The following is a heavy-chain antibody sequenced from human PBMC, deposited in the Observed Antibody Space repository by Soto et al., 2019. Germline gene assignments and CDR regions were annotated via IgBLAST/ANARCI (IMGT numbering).Heavy chain of an antibody. D-gene: IGHD6-6*01. J-gene: IGHJ6*02. CDR2: IYPGDSDT. CDR1: GYSFTSYW. CDR3: ARYSSSSAYYYYGMDV. V-gene: IGHV5-51*01. Sequence: HGESLKISCKGSGYSFTSYWIGWVRQMPGKGLEWMGIIYPGDSDTRYSPSFQGQVTISADKSISTAYLQWSSLKASDTAMYYCARYSSSSAYYYYGMDVWGQGTTVTVSS.